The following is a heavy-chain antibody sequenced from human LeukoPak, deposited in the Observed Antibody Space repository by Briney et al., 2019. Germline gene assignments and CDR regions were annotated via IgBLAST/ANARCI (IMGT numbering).Heavy chain of an antibody. J-gene: IGHJ4*02. CDR1: GFTFSSYS. CDR2: ISSSSSYI. Sequence: PGGSLRLSCAASGFTFSSYSMIWVRHAPGKGLEGVSSISSSSSYIYYADSVKGRFTLSTDNAKNSLYLKMHSLRAEDTAVYYCAREGDLGGYCSGGSCYSGSFDYWGQGTLVTVSS. D-gene: IGHD2-15*01. CDR3: AREGDLGGYCSGGSCYSGSFDY. V-gene: IGHV3-21*01.